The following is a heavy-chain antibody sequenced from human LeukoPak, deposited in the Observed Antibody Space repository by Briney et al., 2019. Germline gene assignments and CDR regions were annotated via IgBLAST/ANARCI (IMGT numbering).Heavy chain of an antibody. CDR3: ARGATTTRFGRFDP. V-gene: IGHV3-30*04. D-gene: IGHD4-17*01. CDR2: ISYDGSNK. Sequence: PGGSLRLSCAASGFTFSSYAMHWVRQAPGKGLEWVAVISYDGSNKYYADSVKGRFTISRDNPKKSLYLQMNSLRAEDTAVYYCARGATTTRFGRFDPWGQGTLVIVSS. J-gene: IGHJ5*02. CDR1: GFTFSSYA.